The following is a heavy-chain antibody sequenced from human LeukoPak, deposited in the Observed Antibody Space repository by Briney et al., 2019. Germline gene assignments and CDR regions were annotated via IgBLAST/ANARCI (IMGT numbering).Heavy chain of an antibody. Sequence: GGSLRLSCAASGFTFSSYSMNWVRQAPGKGLEWVSSISSSSSYIYYADSVKGRFTISRDNAKNSLYLQMNSLRAEDTAVYYCARDRDYYDSSGYYYERGDYFDYWGQGTLVTVSS. CDR1: GFTFSSYS. V-gene: IGHV3-21*01. CDR2: ISSSSSYI. D-gene: IGHD3-22*01. CDR3: ARDRDYYDSSGYYYERGDYFDY. J-gene: IGHJ4*02.